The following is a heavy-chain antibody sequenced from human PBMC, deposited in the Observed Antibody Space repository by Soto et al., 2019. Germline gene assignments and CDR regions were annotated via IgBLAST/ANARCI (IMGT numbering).Heavy chain of an antibody. CDR3: ARKRTYYDFWSGYSETIHYYYYYMDV. D-gene: IGHD3-3*01. CDR2: IKQDGSEK. Sequence: EVQLVESGGGLVQPGGSLRLSCAASGFTFSSYWMSWVRQAPGKGLEWVANIKQDGSEKYYVDSVKGRFTISRDNAKNSLYLQMSSLRAEDTAVYYCARKRTYYDFWSGYSETIHYYYYYMDVWGKGTTVTV. J-gene: IGHJ6*03. CDR1: GFTFSSYW. V-gene: IGHV3-7*01.